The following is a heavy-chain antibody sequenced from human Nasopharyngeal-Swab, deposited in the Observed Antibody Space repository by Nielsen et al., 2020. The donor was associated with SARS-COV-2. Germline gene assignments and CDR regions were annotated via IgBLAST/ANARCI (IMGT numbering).Heavy chain of an antibody. CDR1: GGSISSYY. D-gene: IGHD3-16*02. CDR2: IYYSGST. CDR3: ARAYDYVWGSYRYKLDAFDI. J-gene: IGHJ3*02. V-gene: IGHV4-59*13. Sequence: SETLSLTCTVSGGSISSYYWSWIRQTPGKGLEWIGYIYYSGSTNYNPSLKSRVTISVDTSKNQFSLKLSSVTAADTAVYYCARAYDYVWGSYRYKLDAFDIWGQGTMVTVSS.